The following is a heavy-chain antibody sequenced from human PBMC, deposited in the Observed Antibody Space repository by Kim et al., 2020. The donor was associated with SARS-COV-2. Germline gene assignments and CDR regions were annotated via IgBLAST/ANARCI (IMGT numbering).Heavy chain of an antibody. CDR1: GFIFSSYG. Sequence: GGSLRLSCAASGFIFSSYGMHWVRQAPGKGLEWVTVIWYDGSNKYYADSVKGRFTISRDNSKNTLYLQMNSLRAEDTAVYYCARDATRTPYWYFDLWGRGTLVTVSS. D-gene: IGHD5-12*01. CDR3: ARDATRTPYWYFDL. V-gene: IGHV3-33*01. J-gene: IGHJ2*01. CDR2: IWYDGSNK.